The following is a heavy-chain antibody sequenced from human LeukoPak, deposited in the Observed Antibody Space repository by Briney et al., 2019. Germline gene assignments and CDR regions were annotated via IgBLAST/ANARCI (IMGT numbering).Heavy chain of an antibody. CDR1: GYTFTGYY. D-gene: IGHD6-19*01. Sequence: GASVKVSCKASGYTFTGYYMHCGRPAPGQGLEWMGWINPNSGGTNYAQKFQGRVTMTRDTSISTAYMELSRLRSDDTAVYYCASLGFYSSGWYSTLWYYGMDVWGQGTTVTVSS. CDR3: ASLGFYSSGWYSTLWYYGMDV. J-gene: IGHJ6*02. V-gene: IGHV1-2*02. CDR2: INPNSGGT.